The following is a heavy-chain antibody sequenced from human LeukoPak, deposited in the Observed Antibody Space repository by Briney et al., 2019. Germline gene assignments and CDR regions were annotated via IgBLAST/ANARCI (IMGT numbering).Heavy chain of an antibody. D-gene: IGHD4-17*01. CDR1: GFTVGRSY. CDR3: ARDSGDGDYEPLDS. V-gene: IGHV3-53*01. J-gene: IGHJ4*02. CDR2: MYRDGNT. Sequence: PGGSLRLSCAASGFTVGRSYMSWVRQAPGKGLEWVSIMYRDGNTYYADSVKGRFTISRDNSKNTLYLQMNGLRVEDTAMYYCARDSGDGDYEPLDSWGQGTLVTVSS.